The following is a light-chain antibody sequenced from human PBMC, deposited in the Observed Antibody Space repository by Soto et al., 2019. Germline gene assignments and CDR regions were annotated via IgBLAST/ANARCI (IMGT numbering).Light chain of an antibody. V-gene: IGKV3-20*01. CDR1: QSISGN. Sequence: EIVLTQSPATLSVSPGESATLSCRASQSISGNLAWYQQKPGQAPRLLIYGASTRATGIPDRFSGSGSGTDFTLTISRLEPEDFAVYYCQQYETSPRTFGQGTKVDIK. CDR3: QQYETSPRT. CDR2: GAS. J-gene: IGKJ1*01.